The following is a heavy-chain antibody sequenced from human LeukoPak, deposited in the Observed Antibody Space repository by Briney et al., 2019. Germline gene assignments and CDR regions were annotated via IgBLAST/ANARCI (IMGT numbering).Heavy chain of an antibody. V-gene: IGHV3-23*01. J-gene: IGHJ4*02. D-gene: IGHD1-14*01. CDR3: AKQIEPPYYFDY. CDR1: GFTFSSYA. Sequence: GGSLRLSCAASGFTFSSYAMSWVRQAPGKGPEWVSAISGSGGSTYYADSVKGRFTISRDNSKNTLYLQMNSLRAEDTAVYYCAKQIEPPYYFDYWGQGTLVTVSS. CDR2: ISGSGGST.